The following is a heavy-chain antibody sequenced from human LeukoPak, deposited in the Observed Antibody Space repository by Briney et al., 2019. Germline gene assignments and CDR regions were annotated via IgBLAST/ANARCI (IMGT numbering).Heavy chain of an antibody. CDR1: GGSISSYY. Sequence: PSETLSLTCTVSGGSISSYYWSWIRQPPGKGLEWIGYIYYSGSTNYNPSLKSRVTISVDTSKNQFSLKLSSVTAADTAVYYCASTAGDSGYDDWGQGTLVTVSS. V-gene: IGHV4-59*01. D-gene: IGHD5-12*01. J-gene: IGHJ4*02. CDR2: IYYSGST. CDR3: ASTAGDSGYDD.